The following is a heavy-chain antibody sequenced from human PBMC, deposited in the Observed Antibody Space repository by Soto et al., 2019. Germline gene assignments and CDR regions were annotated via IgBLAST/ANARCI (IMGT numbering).Heavy chain of an antibody. CDR1: GFTFSSYG. Sequence: QVQLVESGGGVVQPGRSLRLSCAASGFTFSSYGMHWVHQAPGKGLEWVAVISYDGSNKYYADSVKGRFTISRDNSKNTLYLQMNSLRAEDTAVYYCAKQGAMITFGGVIPHDAFDIWGQGTMVTVSS. J-gene: IGHJ3*02. CDR3: AKQGAMITFGGVIPHDAFDI. D-gene: IGHD3-16*01. V-gene: IGHV3-30*18. CDR2: ISYDGSNK.